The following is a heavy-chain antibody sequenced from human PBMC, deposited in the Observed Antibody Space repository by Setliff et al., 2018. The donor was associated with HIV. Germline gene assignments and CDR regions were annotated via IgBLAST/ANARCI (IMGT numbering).Heavy chain of an antibody. CDR2: VHYSGST. V-gene: IGHV4-39*02. CDR1: DGSISSTNHY. CDR3: ARLVGYYRSDNANYYYMDV. J-gene: IGHJ6*03. Sequence: SETLSLTCTVSDGSISSTNHYWGWIRQSPGKRLEWIGTVHYSGSTYYNPSLKSRLTTSVDTSTNHFSLKLSSVAAADTAVYYCARLVGYYRSDNANYYYMDVWGKETTVTVSS. D-gene: IGHD3-16*02.